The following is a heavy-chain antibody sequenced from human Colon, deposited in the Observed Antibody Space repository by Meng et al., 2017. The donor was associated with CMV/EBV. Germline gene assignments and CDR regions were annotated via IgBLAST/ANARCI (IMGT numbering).Heavy chain of an antibody. CDR2: IYIRGGT. V-gene: IGHV4-4*07. CDR1: GVSFSHYY. CDR3: AVQPCYDGYCYFDY. Sequence: QVQLQESGPGLGKPSETLSLTCTVSGVSFSHYYWSWIRQPAGKGPEWIGRIYIRGGTNYNPSLKSRVTMSVDTSKNQFSLKLSSVTAADTAVYYCAVQPCYDGYCYFDYWGQGTLVTVSS. D-gene: IGHD5-18*01. J-gene: IGHJ4*02.